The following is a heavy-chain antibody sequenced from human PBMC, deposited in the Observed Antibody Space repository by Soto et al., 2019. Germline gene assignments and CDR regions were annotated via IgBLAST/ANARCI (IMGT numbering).Heavy chain of an antibody. D-gene: IGHD5-12*01. CDR3: AQIVARAGWFDP. CDR2: IIPIFGTA. V-gene: IGHV1-69*13. Sequence: SVKVSCKASGGTFSSYAISWVRQAPGQGLEWMGGIIPIFGTANYAQKFQGRVTITADESTSTAYMELSSLRSEDAAVYYCAQIVARAGWFDPWGQGTLVTVSS. CDR1: GGTFSSYA. J-gene: IGHJ5*02.